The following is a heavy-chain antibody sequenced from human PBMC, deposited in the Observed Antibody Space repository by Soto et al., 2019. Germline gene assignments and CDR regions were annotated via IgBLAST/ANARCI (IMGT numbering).Heavy chain of an antibody. J-gene: IGHJ6*03. CDR2: ISSSSSYI. CDR3: AREVVVVVPAANWDYYYYYMDV. D-gene: IGHD2-2*01. Sequence: GGSLRLSCAASGFTFSSYSMNWVRQAPGKGLEWVSSISSSSSYIYYADSVKGRFTISRDNAKNSLYLQMNGLRAEDTAVYYCAREVVVVVPAANWDYYYYYMDVWGKGTTVTVSS. V-gene: IGHV3-21*01. CDR1: GFTFSSYS.